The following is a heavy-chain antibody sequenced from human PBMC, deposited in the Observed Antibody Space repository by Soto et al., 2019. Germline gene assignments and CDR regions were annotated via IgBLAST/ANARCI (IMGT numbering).Heavy chain of an antibody. V-gene: IGHV3-23*01. CDR2: ISGGDDIT. Sequence: EVQLLESGGGLVQPGGSLRLSCAASGFTFSSYAMSWVRQAPGKGLEWVSGISGGDDITYYADSVKGRFTISRDNPKNTLYLQMNSLRAEDTAVYYCAKDNWGSNGDLAEYFHHWGQGTLVTVSS. D-gene: IGHD4-17*01. J-gene: IGHJ1*01. CDR1: GFTFSSYA. CDR3: AKDNWGSNGDLAEYFHH.